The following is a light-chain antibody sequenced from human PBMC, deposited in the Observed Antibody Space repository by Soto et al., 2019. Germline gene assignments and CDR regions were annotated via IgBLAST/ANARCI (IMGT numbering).Light chain of an antibody. V-gene: IGKV1-8*01. J-gene: IGKJ1*01. Sequence: AIRMTQSPSSLSASPGDRVTVTCRASQGISTFLAWYQQQQGKAPKFLMHAASTWYSGVPSRFSGSGSGTNFTLTISSLQSEDFATYYCQQYYSYPRTFGQGTKVEMK. CDR1: QGISTF. CDR2: AAS. CDR3: QQYYSYPRT.